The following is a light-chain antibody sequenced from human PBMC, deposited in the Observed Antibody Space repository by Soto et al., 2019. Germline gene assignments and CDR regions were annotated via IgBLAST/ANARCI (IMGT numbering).Light chain of an antibody. V-gene: IGLV3-25*02. Sequence: SYELTQPPSVSVSPGQTARITCSGDAVPKQYAYWYQQKPGQAPVLVIYKDSERPSGIPERFSGSSSGTTVTLTISGVQAEDEADYYCQSADSSGTYYVFXTGTKLTVL. CDR3: QSADSSGTYYV. CDR2: KDS. CDR1: AVPKQY. J-gene: IGLJ1*01.